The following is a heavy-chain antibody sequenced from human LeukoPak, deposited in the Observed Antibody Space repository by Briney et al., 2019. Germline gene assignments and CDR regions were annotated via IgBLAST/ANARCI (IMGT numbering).Heavy chain of an antibody. CDR2: ISGSGGRT. J-gene: IGHJ6*03. D-gene: IGHD6-19*01. CDR1: GFMFSRSE. CDR3: AKDAVTALAGYYYYMDV. V-gene: IGHV3-23*01. Sequence: GGSLRLSCEASGFMFSRSEMNWVRQAPGKGLEWVSGISGSGGRTYYADSVKGRFTISRDNSKNTLYLQMNSLRADDTAVYYCAKDAVTALAGYYYYMDVWGKGTMVTVSS.